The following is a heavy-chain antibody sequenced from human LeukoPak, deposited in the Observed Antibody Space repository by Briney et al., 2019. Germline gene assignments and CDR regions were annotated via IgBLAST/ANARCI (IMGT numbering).Heavy chain of an antibody. CDR2: INPNSGGT. J-gene: IGHJ4*02. CDR1: GYSFTAYY. CDR3: ARSPHILTGENFDY. D-gene: IGHD3-9*01. Sequence: ASVKVSCTASGYSFTAYYIHWVRQAPGQGLEWMGWINPNSGGTNYAQNFQGRVTMTRDTSITTAYLEMSRLRSDDTAVYYCARSPHILTGENFDYWGQGTLVTVSS. V-gene: IGHV1-2*02.